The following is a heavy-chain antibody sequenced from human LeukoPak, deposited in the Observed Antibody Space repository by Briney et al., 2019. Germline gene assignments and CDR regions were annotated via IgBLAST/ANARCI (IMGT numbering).Heavy chain of an antibody. CDR3: ARGRSGYHESPFDY. J-gene: IGHJ4*02. V-gene: IGHV3-7*01. Sequence: PGGSLRLSCAASGFTFSSYWMSWVRQAPGKGLEWVANIKQDGSEKYYVDSVKGRFTISRDNAKNSLYLQMNSLRAEDTAVYYCARGRSGYHESPFDYWGQGTLVTVSS. D-gene: IGHD5-12*01. CDR1: GFTFSSYW. CDR2: IKQDGSEK.